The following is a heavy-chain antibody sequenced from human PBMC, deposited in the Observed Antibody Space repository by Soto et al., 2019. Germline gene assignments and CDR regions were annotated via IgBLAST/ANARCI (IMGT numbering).Heavy chain of an antibody. V-gene: IGHV3-23*01. CDR3: AKFFVETGSNSGWPWSFHY. Sequence: EVQLLESGGGLVQPGRSLRLSCAASGFTFSNYAMSWVRQAPGQGLDWVSAISGSAGTTYYADSVKGRFTISRDNSKNTLFLQINSPRAEDAAVYYCAKFFVETGSNSGWPWSFHYWGQGTLVTVSS. D-gene: IGHD6-25*01. J-gene: IGHJ4*02. CDR1: GFTFSNYA. CDR2: ISGSAGTT.